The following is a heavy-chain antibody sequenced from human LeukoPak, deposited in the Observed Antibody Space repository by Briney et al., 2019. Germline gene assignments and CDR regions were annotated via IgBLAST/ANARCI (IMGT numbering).Heavy chain of an antibody. CDR2: IIPVFDRP. CDR3: ARDAQWELRAFDV. D-gene: IGHD1-26*01. J-gene: IGHJ3*01. CDR1: GGRFKSYG. Sequence: SVKVSCKTTGGRFKSYGFSWVRQAPGQGLEWMGGIIPVFDRPTYAQKFEGRVTITADKSTNTTYMEIRSLTSDDTAVYYCARDAQWELRAFDVWGQGTMVIVSS. V-gene: IGHV1-69*06.